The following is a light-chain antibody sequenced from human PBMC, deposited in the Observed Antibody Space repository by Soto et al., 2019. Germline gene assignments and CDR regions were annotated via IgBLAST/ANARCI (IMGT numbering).Light chain of an antibody. Sequence: DIQMTQSPSTLSASIGDRVSITCRASQSIHRYLNWYQQKPGKSPKLLIDVASSLRSGVPSRFRGGECGTDYTFAISSLQPEDFATSDCQETYSDLWTVGPGTEV. J-gene: IGKJ1*01. V-gene: IGKV1-39*01. CDR1: QSIHRY. CDR3: QETYSDLWT. CDR2: VAS.